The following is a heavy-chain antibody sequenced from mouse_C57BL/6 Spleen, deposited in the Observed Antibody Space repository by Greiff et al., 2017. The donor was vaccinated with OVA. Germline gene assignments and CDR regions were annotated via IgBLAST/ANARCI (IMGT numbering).Heavy chain of an antibody. CDR2: ISSGGSYT. V-gene: IGHV5-6*01. Sequence: EVKLQESGGDLVKPGGSLKLSCAASGFTFSSYGMSWVRQTPDKRLEWVATISSGGSYTYYPDSVKGRFTISRDNAKNTLYLQMSSLKSEDTAMYYCARQGSSGYVDYWGKGTTLTVSS. CDR1: GFTFSSYG. J-gene: IGHJ2*01. D-gene: IGHD3-2*02. CDR3: ARQGSSGYVDY.